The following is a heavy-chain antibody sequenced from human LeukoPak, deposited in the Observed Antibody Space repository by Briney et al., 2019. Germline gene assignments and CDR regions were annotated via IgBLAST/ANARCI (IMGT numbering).Heavy chain of an antibody. D-gene: IGHD1-26*01. Sequence: SGPALVKPTQTLTLTCTFSGFSLTTSGMCVNWIRQPPGKALEWLARIDWDDDKFYSTSLKTRLTISKDTSRNQVVLTMTNMDPVDTATYYCARIRRYGGSLTYSDSWGQGTLVTVSS. J-gene: IGHJ4*02. CDR3: ARIRRYGGSLTYSDS. CDR1: GFSLTTSGMC. V-gene: IGHV2-70*17. CDR2: IDWDDDK.